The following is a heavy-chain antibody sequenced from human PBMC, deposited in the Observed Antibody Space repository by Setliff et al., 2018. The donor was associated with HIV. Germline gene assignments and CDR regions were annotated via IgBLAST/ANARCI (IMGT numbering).Heavy chain of an antibody. CDR1: GGSISSYY. V-gene: IGHV4-4*07. Sequence: SETLSLTCTVSGGSISSYYWGWIRQPAGKGLEWIGRIYTSGDTNYNPSLKSRVTMSIDTSKNQFSLKLSSVTAADTAVYYCARGPFTTGFDYWGQGILVTVSS. J-gene: IGHJ4*02. CDR3: ARGPFTTGFDY. D-gene: IGHD3-3*01. CDR2: IYTSGDT.